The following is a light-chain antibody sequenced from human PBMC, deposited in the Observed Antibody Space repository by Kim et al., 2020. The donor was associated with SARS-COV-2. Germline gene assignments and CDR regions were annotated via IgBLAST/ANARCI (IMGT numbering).Light chain of an antibody. CDR2: GAS. V-gene: IGKV3D-15*01. CDR3: QHYNKWPLT. J-gene: IGKJ4*01. CDR1: QSVSNN. Sequence: VSPGERATLSCKTSQSVSNNLAWDQQKPGQSPRLLIYGASTRATDIPARFSGSGSGTEFTLTISSLQSEDFAVYYCQHYNKWPLTFGGGTKVDIK.